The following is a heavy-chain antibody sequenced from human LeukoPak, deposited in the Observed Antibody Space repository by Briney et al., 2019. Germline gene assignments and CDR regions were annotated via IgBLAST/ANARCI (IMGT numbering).Heavy chain of an antibody. CDR3: AKGGIHRGYYFYYMDV. CDR2: ISWNSDKI. CDR1: GFTFSSYW. Sequence: PGGSLRLSCAASGFTFSSYWMHWVRQAPGKGLEWVSGISWNSDKIGYADSVKGRFTISRDNAKNSLYLQMNSLRPEDTALYYCAKGGIHRGYYFYYMDVWGKGTTVTISS. J-gene: IGHJ6*03. V-gene: IGHV3-9*01. D-gene: IGHD2/OR15-2a*01.